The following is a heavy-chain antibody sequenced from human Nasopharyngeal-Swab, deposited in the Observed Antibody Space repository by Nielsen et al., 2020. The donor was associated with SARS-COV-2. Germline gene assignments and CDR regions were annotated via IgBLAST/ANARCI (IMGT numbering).Heavy chain of an antibody. Sequence: SLKISCAASGFTFDDYAMHWVRQAPGKGLEWVSGISGNSGSIGYADSVKGRFTISRDNAKNSLYLQMNSLRAEDTALYYCANLLAGTHYYYGMDVWGQGTTVTVSS. V-gene: IGHV3-9*01. CDR1: GFTFDDYA. D-gene: IGHD3-3*02. J-gene: IGHJ6*02. CDR3: ANLLAGTHYYYGMDV. CDR2: ISGNSGSI.